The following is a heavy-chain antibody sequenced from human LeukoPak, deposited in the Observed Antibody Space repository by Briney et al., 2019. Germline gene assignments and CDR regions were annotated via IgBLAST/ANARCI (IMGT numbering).Heavy chain of an antibody. V-gene: IGHV3-23*01. D-gene: IGHD3-22*01. CDR3: AKEYDSSGYYEDYFDY. Sequence: GGSLRLSCAASGFTFSSYAMSWVRQAPGKGLEWVSAISGSGGSTYYADSVKGRFTTSRDNSKNTLYLQMNSLRAEDTAVYYCAKEYDSSGYYEDYFDYWGQGTLVTVSS. J-gene: IGHJ4*02. CDR1: GFTFSSYA. CDR2: ISGSGGST.